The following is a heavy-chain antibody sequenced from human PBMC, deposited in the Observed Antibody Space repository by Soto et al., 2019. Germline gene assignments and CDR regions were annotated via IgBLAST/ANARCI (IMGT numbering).Heavy chain of an antibody. J-gene: IGHJ6*03. Sequence: GESLKLSCTGSGYIFTPYSIGCVRQVPGKGLEGMGIVYPDDSDTRYSPSFQGHVTISADKSISTAYLQWDSLKASDTAMYFCASRASCIGGSCYSDYYMDVWGKGTTVTVSS. V-gene: IGHV5-51*01. CDR3: ASRASCIGGSCYSDYYMDV. CDR1: GYIFTPYS. CDR2: VYPDDSDT. D-gene: IGHD2-15*01.